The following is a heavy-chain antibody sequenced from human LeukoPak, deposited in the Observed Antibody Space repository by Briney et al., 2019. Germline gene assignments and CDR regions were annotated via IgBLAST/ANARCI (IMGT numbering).Heavy chain of an antibody. CDR2: ISGSGGST. D-gene: IGHD3-22*01. Sequence: PGGSLRLSCAASGFTFSSYAMSWVRQAPGKGLEWVSAISGSGGSTYYADSVKGRFTISRDKSKNTLYLQMNSLRAEDTAVYYCAKGVTMIVVVILDYWGQGTLVTVSS. J-gene: IGHJ4*02. CDR1: GFTFSSYA. CDR3: AKGVTMIVVVILDY. V-gene: IGHV3-23*01.